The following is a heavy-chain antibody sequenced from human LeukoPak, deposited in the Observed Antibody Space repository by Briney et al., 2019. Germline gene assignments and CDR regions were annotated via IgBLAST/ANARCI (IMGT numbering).Heavy chain of an antibody. J-gene: IGHJ4*02. V-gene: IGHV1-2*02. D-gene: IGHD4-23*01. Sequence: ASVKVSCKTSGYTFTAYYMHWVRQAPGQGLEWMGWINPNSGGTNYAQKFQGRVTMTRDTSISTAYMELSRLRSDDTAVYYCARGDYGGNLAFDYWGQGTLVTVSS. CDR3: ARGDYGGNLAFDY. CDR1: GYTFTAYY. CDR2: INPNSGGT.